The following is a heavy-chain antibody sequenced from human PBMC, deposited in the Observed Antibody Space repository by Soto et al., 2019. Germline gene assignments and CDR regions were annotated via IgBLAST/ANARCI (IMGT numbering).Heavy chain of an antibody. D-gene: IGHD2-15*01. J-gene: IGHJ5*02. Sequence: QVQLVESGGGLVTPGGSLRLPCASSGFTFSDYYMSWIRQAPGKGLEWLSYISPGSRYPAYADSVKGRFTISRDNARRSLPRQMNSLTVDDTAIYYCVRGGGGGLFDPWGQGSMVTVSS. V-gene: IGHV3-11*06. CDR3: VRGGGGGLFDP. CDR2: ISPGSRYP. CDR1: GFTFSDYY.